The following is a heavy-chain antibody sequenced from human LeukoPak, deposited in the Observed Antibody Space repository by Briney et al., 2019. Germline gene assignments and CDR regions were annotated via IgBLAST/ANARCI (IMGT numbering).Heavy chain of an antibody. CDR3: ARSIVVVPAAMDPYGMDV. Sequence: GGSLRLSCAASGFTFSSYSMNWVRQAPGKGLEWVSSISSSSSYIYYADSVKGRFTISRDNAKNSLYLQMNSLRAEDTAVYYCARSIVVVPAAMDPYGMDVWGQGTTVTVSS. V-gene: IGHV3-21*01. CDR1: GFTFSSYS. CDR2: ISSSSSYI. J-gene: IGHJ6*02. D-gene: IGHD2-2*01.